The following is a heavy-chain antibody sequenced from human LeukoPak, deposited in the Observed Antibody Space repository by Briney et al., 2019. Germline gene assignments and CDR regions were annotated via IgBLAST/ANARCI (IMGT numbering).Heavy chain of an antibody. V-gene: IGHV3-74*01. Sequence: PGGSLRLSCAASGFPFSYYWMHWVRQAPGKGLVWISRIDGDGSNTSYADSVKGRFSISRDNAKNTVYLQMDSLRAEDTAVYYCARVGRLQSFDAFDIWGQGTTVTVSS. CDR1: GFPFSYYW. CDR2: IDGDGSNT. J-gene: IGHJ3*02. CDR3: ARVGRLQSFDAFDI. D-gene: IGHD4-11*01.